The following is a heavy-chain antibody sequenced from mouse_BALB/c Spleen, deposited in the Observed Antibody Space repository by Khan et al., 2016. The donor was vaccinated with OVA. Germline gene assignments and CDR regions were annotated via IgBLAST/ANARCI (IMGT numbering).Heavy chain of an antibody. V-gene: IGHV1S132*01. CDR1: GYTFTSYW. CDR2: IFPGTGTT. D-gene: IGHD2-1*01. CDR3: ARGYFGNYEFVS. J-gene: IGHJ3*01. Sequence: QVQLQQSGAELVKPGASVKLSCKTSGYTFTSYWIQWVKQRPGQGLGWIGQIFPGTGTTYYNENFKGKATLTVDTSSSTAYMQPSSLTSDDYAFYVCARGYFGNYEFVSWGQGTLVTVSP.